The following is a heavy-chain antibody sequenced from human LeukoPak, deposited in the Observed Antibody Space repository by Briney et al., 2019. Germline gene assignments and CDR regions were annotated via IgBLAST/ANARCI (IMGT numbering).Heavy chain of an antibody. D-gene: IGHD6-6*01. CDR3: AKDLRGIAAPTGFDY. J-gene: IGHJ4*02. CDR1: GFTFSSYG. V-gene: IGHV3-30*02. CDR2: IRYDGSNK. Sequence: GGSLRLSCAASGFTFSSYGMRWVRQAPGKGLEWVAFIRYDGSNKYYADSVKGRFTISRDNSKNTLYLQMNSLRAEDTAVYYCAKDLRGIAAPTGFDYWGQGTLVTVSS.